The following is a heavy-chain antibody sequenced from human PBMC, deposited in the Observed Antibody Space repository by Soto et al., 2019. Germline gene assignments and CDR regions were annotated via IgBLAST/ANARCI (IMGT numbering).Heavy chain of an antibody. J-gene: IGHJ4*02. V-gene: IGHV3-48*01. CDR1: GLTFSSYS. CDR2: ISSSSSTI. CDR3: ARERAASFDY. D-gene: IGHD6-13*01. Sequence: PGRSLRLSCAASGLTFSSYSMNWVRQAPGKGLEWVSYISSSSSTIYYADSVKGRFTISRDNAKNSLYLQMNSLRAEDTAVYYCARERAASFDYWGQGNLVTVS.